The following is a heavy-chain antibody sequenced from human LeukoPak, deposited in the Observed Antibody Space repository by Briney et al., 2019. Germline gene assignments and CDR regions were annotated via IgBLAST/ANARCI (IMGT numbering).Heavy chain of an antibody. CDR1: GGTFSSYA. D-gene: IGHD5-24*01. Sequence: SVTVSCKASGGTFSSYAISWVRQAPGPGLEWMGGIIPIFGTANYAQKFQARVTITTDESTSTAYMELSSLRSEDTAVYYCAQRSWFDPWGQGTLVTVSS. J-gene: IGHJ5*02. CDR3: AQRSWFDP. CDR2: IIPIFGTA. V-gene: IGHV1-69*05.